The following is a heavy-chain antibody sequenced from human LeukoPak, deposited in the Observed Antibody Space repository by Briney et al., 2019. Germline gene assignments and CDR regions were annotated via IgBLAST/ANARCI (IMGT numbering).Heavy chain of an antibody. Sequence: PGGSLRLSCAASGFTFSSYAMSWVRQAPGKGLEWVSAISGSGGSTYYADSVKGRFTISRDNSKNTLYLQMNSLRAEDTAVYYCARIQRPTVTTRNLNIDYWGQGTLVTVSS. D-gene: IGHD4-17*01. CDR3: ARIQRPTVTTRNLNIDY. V-gene: IGHV3-23*01. CDR1: GFTFSSYA. CDR2: ISGSGGST. J-gene: IGHJ4*02.